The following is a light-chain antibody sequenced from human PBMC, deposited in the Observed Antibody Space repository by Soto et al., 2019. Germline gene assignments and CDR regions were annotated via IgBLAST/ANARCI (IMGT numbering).Light chain of an antibody. V-gene: IGKV3-20*01. J-gene: IGKJ1*01. CDR3: QQYNTSPWT. CDR2: GAS. CDR1: QTVSSAY. Sequence: DTVLTQSPGTLSLSPGERATLSCRASQTVSSAYLAWFQQKPGQAPRLLIYGASSRATGIPDRFSGAGSGTEFTLTIRRVAPEDYAVYYCQQYNTSPWTFGQGTKVDIK.